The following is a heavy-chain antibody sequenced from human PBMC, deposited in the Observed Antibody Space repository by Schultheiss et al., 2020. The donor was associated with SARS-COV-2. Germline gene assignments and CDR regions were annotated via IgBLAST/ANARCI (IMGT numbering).Heavy chain of an antibody. D-gene: IGHD2-2*02. CDR1: GYSISSGYY. J-gene: IGHJ4*02. Sequence: SETLSLTCAVSGYSISSGYYWSWIRQPPGKGLEWIGEINHSGSTYNNPSLKSRVTISVDTSKNQFSLKLSSVTAADTAVYYCGRVMNRESAIDYWGQGTLVTVSS. V-gene: IGHV4-38-2*01. CDR2: INHSGST. CDR3: GRVMNRESAIDY.